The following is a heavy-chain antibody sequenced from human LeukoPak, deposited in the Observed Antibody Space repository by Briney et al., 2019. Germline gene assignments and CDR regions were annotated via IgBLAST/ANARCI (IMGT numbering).Heavy chain of an antibody. J-gene: IGHJ4*02. CDR2: IYPGDSDT. CDR3: ARLDTAMVMVIDY. CDR1: GYSFTSYW. V-gene: IGHV5-51*01. D-gene: IGHD5-18*01. Sequence: GESQKISCKGSGYSFTSYWIGWVRQMPGKGLEWMGIIYPGDSDTRYSPSFQGQVTISADKSISTACLQWSSLKASDTAMYYCARLDTAMVMVIDYWGQGTLVTVSS.